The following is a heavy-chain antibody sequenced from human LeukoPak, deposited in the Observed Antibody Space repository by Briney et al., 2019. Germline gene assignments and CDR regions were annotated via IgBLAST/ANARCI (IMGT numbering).Heavy chain of an antibody. J-gene: IGHJ4*02. D-gene: IGHD2-21*02. CDR1: GFTFSSYE. CDR3: ARVTNDADCGGDCPLQFLGY. Sequence: GGSLRLSCAASGFTFSSYEMNWVRQAPGKGLEGVSYISSSGSTIYYADSVKGRFTISRDNAKNSLYLQMNSLRAEDTAVYYCARVTNDADCGGDCPLQFLGYWGQGTLVTVSS. V-gene: IGHV3-48*03. CDR2: ISSSGSTI.